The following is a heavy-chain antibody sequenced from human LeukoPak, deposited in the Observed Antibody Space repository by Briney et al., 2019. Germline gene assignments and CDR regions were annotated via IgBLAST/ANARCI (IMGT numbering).Heavy chain of an antibody. Sequence: SQTLSLTCTVSGNSISSGDNYWNWLRQPAGKGLEWIGRIYTSGSTNYNPSLKSPVTISGDTSKNQYSLRLSSVPAADTAVYYCARASYSYDINGWVPFDYWGQGTLVTVSS. CDR2: IYTSGST. CDR1: GNSISSGDNY. J-gene: IGHJ4*02. CDR3: ARASYSYDINGWVPFDY. V-gene: IGHV4-61*02. D-gene: IGHD3-22*01.